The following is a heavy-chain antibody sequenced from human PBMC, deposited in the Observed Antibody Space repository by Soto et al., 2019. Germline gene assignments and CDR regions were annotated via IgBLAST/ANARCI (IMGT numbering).Heavy chain of an antibody. CDR2: ISYDGSNK. V-gene: IGHV3-30*18. CDR3: AKVDEPSGWSYFDY. J-gene: IGHJ4*02. CDR1: GFSFSNHG. D-gene: IGHD6-19*01. Sequence: GGSLRLSCAASGFSFSNHGMHWVRQAPGKGLEWVAVISYDGSNKYYADSVKGRFAISRDNSKDTLYLQMNSLRPEDMAVYYCAKVDEPSGWSYFDYWGQGTLVTVSS.